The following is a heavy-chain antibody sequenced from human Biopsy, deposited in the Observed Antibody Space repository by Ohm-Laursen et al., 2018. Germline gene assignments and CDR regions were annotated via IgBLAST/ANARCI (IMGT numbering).Heavy chain of an antibody. V-gene: IGHV1-24*01. Sequence: ASVKVSCKVSGYTFTELSMHWVRQAPGRGLEWMGGFAPENGKTIYAQKFQGRVTMTEDTSTDTAYMELSSLRSEDTAVYHYAADINVWNVNYWGQGTQVTVSS. D-gene: IGHD1-1*01. J-gene: IGHJ4*02. CDR1: GYTFTELS. CDR3: AADINVWNVNY. CDR2: FAPENGKT.